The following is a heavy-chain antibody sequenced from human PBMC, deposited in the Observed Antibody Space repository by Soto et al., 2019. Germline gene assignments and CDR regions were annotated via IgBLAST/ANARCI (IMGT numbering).Heavy chain of an antibody. J-gene: IGHJ4*02. V-gene: IGHV1-69*14. CDR1: GDIFTSYV. D-gene: IGHD3-22*01. CDR2: MIPLIGTA. CDR3: ASLYDDMSRYVIY. Sequence: QVQLVQSGAEVKKPGSSVKVSCKASGDIFTSYVINWVRQAPGQGLEWMGGMIPLIGTANYAQKLQGRVTVTSDKSTSTAYMELTGLRFVDKAVNYWASLYDDMSRYVIYGGQGTVVTVSS.